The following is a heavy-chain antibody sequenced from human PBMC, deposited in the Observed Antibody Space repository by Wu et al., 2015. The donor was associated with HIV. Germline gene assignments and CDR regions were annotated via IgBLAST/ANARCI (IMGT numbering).Heavy chain of an antibody. CDR2: VSHSGST. D-gene: IGHD2-15*01. J-gene: IGHJ5*02. V-gene: IGHV4-59*08. CDR3: ARMGGVTGSGGNWFDP. CDR1: GDAISHYY. Sequence: QVQLQESGPGLVKPSETLSLTCTVTGDAISHYYWSWVRQSPGKGLEWMGYVSHSGSTNYNSSLKSRVTISLDTSRNQFSLKLTSVTAADTAVYYCARMGGVTGSGGNWFDPWGQGSLITVSS.